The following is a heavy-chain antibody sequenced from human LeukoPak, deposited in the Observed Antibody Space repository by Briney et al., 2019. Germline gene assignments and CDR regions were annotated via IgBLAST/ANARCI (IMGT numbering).Heavy chain of an antibody. CDR1: GYTFTGYY. J-gene: IGHJ4*02. CDR3: SRDSGYCSGGSCWYFDF. V-gene: IGHV1-46*01. D-gene: IGHD2-15*01. CDR2: INPSGGSR. Sequence: ASVKVSCKASGYTFTGYYMHWVRQAPGQGLEWMGIINPSGGSRSYAQKFQGRVTMTRDTSMSTAYMELSGLRSDDTAVYYCSRDSGYCSGGSCWYFDFWGQGTLVTVSA.